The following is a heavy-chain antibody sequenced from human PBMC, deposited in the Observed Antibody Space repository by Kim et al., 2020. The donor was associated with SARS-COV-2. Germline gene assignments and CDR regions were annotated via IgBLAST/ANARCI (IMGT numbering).Heavy chain of an antibody. V-gene: IGHV3-49*04. CDR3: TRANQMVYYAFDI. CDR1: GFTFGDYA. Sequence: GGSLRLSCTASGFTFGDYAMSWVRQAPGKGLEWVGFIRSKAYGGTTEYAASVKGRFTISRDDSKSIAYLQMNSLKTEDTAVYYCTRANQMVYYAFDIWGQGTMVTVSS. CDR2: IRSKAYGGTT. D-gene: IGHD2-8*01. J-gene: IGHJ3*02.